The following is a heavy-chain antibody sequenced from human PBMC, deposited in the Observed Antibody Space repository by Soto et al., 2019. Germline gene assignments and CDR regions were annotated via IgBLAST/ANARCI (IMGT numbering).Heavy chain of an antibody. CDR1: GGTFSNYA. D-gene: IGHD2-2*01. V-gene: IGHV1-69*01. CDR3: ARVVILVPTASTHYYYHMDV. Sequence: QVQLVQSGAEVRKPGSSVTVSCKAPGGTFSNYAISWVRQAPGQGLEWMGGIIPIVGTGSYAQKFQGRVTITADEPTTTAYMELSSLIFEDTAVYYCARVVILVPTASTHYYYHMDVWGPGTTVTVSS. J-gene: IGHJ6*02. CDR2: IIPIVGTG.